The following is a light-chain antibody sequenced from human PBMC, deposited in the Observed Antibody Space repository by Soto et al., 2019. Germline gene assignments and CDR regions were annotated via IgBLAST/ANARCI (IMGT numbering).Light chain of an antibody. CDR3: QQSYSTPWT. CDR2: AAS. Sequence: DILMTQSPSSLSASVGDRVTITCRASQSISSYLNWYQQKPGKAPKLLIYAASSLQSGVPSRFSGSGSGTDFTLTISSLQPEDFATDYCQQSYSTPWTFGQGTKVEVK. J-gene: IGKJ1*01. CDR1: QSISSY. V-gene: IGKV1-39*01.